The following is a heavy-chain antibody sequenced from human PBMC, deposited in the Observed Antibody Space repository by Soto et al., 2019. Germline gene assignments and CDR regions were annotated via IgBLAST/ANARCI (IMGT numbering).Heavy chain of an antibody. CDR2: IYWDDDK. J-gene: IGHJ4*02. Sequence: QITLKESGPTPVKPTQTLTLNGTCSGFSLSTSGVGVGWIRQPPGKALQWLALIYWDDDKRYSPSLKSRITITKDTSKNQVVLTMTNMDPVDSATYYCAHRRSFWNRPYCSGSRTFDYWGQGTLVTVSS. CDR3: AHRRSFWNRPYCSGSRTFDY. D-gene: IGHD3-10*01. V-gene: IGHV2-5*02. CDR1: GFSLSTSGVG.